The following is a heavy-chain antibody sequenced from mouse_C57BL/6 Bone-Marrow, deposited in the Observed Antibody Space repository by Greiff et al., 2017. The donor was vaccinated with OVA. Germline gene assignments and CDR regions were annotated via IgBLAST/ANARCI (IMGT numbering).Heavy chain of an antibody. CDR2: IGPGSGST. Sequence: VQLQQSGAELVKPGASVKISCKASGYTFTDYYINWVKQRPGQGLEWIGKIGPGSGSTYYNEKFKGKATLTAAKSSSTAYMQLSSLTSEYSAVYCCAREGYDYDGYYFDYWGQGTTLTVSS. V-gene: IGHV1-77*01. CDR3: AREGYDYDGYYFDY. D-gene: IGHD2-4*01. CDR1: GYTFTDYY. J-gene: IGHJ2*01.